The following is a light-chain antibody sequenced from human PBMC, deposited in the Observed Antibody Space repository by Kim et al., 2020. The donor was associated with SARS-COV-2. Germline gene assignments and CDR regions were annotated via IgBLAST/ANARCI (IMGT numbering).Light chain of an antibody. CDR1: QSVSSSY. Sequence: LYPGERATLSCRASQSVSSSYLAWYQQKPGQAPRLLIYGASSRATGIPDRFSGSGSGTDFTLTISRLEPEDFAVYYCQQYGSSPNSFGQGTKLEI. CDR3: QQYGSSPNS. J-gene: IGKJ2*03. V-gene: IGKV3-20*01. CDR2: GAS.